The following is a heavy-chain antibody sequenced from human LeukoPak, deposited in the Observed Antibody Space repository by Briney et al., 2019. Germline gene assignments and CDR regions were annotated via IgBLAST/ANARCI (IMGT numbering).Heavy chain of an antibody. D-gene: IGHD3-22*01. CDR1: GYTFTSYG. CDR3: ARDGPFYYYDSSGYPKFDY. Sequence: ASVKVSCKASGYTFTSYGISWVRQAPGQGLEWMGWISAYNGNTNYAQKLQGRVTMTTDTSTSTAYMELRSLRSDDTAVYYCARDGPFYYYDSSGYPKFDYWGQGTLVTVSS. J-gene: IGHJ4*02. V-gene: IGHV1-18*01. CDR2: ISAYNGNT.